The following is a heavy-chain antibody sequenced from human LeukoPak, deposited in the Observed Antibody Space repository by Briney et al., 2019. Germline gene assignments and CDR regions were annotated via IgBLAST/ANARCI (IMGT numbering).Heavy chain of an antibody. V-gene: IGHV1-69*04. CDR1: GGTFSSYA. Sequence: SVKVSCKASGGTFSSYAISWVRQAPGQGLEWMGRIIPILGIANYAQKFQGRVTITADKSTSTAYMELSSLRSEDTAVYYCARMRAHYCSGGSCYLSNWFDPWGQGTLVTVSS. J-gene: IGHJ5*02. D-gene: IGHD2-15*01. CDR2: IIPILGIA. CDR3: ARMRAHYCSGGSCYLSNWFDP.